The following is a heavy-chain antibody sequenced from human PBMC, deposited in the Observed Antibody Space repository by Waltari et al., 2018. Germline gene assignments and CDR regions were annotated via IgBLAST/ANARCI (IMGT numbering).Heavy chain of an antibody. CDR1: GLHLSSLS. D-gene: IGHD7-27*01. J-gene: IGHJ4*02. CDR3: ARKGIWGQTYPLDY. CDR2: VSGGGDST. V-gene: IGHV3-23*01. Sequence: EVVVLESGGGLVQPGGSLRRSCAAVGLHLSSLSMTWVRRAPGKGLEWVSGVSGGGDSTHYADSVKGRFTISRDNSKNTLYLQMNSLRVEETAIYYCARKGIWGQTYPLDYWGQGTLVTVSS.